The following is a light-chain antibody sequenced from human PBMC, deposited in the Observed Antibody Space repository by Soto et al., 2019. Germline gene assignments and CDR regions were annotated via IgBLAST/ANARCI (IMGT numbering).Light chain of an antibody. CDR2: QDN. CDR1: DLGSKF. Sequence: SYELTQPPSVSVSPEQTASITCSGDDLGSKFACWYQQKPGQSPILVIYQDNKRPSGIPERFSGSNSGNTATLTISGTQPMDEADYYCQAWDIRVFGGGTKLTVL. V-gene: IGLV3-1*01. J-gene: IGLJ3*02. CDR3: QAWDIRV.